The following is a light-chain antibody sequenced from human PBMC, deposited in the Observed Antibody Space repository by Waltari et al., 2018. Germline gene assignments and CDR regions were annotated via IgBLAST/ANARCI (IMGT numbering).Light chain of an antibody. CDR1: SFNIGSNT. J-gene: IGLJ2*01. CDR3: AAWDDSLNAVV. Sequence: QSVLTQPPSASGTPGQRVTISCSGSSFNIGSNTVNWYQQLPGTAPKVLIYINNQRPPGVPDRFSGSKSGTSASLAISGLQSEDEADYYCAAWDDSLNAVVFGGGTKLTVL. V-gene: IGLV1-44*01. CDR2: INN.